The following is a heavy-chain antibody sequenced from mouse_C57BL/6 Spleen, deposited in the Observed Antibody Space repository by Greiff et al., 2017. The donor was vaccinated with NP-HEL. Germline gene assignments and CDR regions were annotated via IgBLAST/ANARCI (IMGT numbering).Heavy chain of an antibody. V-gene: IGHV5-17*01. CDR2: ISSGSSTI. Sequence: EVQGVESGGGLVKPGGSLKLSCAASGFTFSDYGMHWVRQAPEKGLEWVAYISSGSSTIYYADTVKGRFTISRDNAKNTLFLQMTSLSSEDTAMYYCAIYYGNYYYAMDYWGQGTSVTVSS. CDR3: AIYYGNYYYAMDY. J-gene: IGHJ4*01. D-gene: IGHD2-1*01. CDR1: GFTFSDYG.